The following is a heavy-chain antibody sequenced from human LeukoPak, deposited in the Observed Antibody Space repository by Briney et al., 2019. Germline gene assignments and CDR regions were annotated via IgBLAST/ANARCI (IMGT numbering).Heavy chain of an antibody. Sequence: PSETLSLTCTVSGGSISSYYWSWIRQPPGKGLEWIGYIYYRGSTNYNPSLKSRVTISVDTSKNQFSLKLSSVTAADTAVYYCARAGSFLRYFDWLPTADTEYYFDYWGQGTLVTVSS. V-gene: IGHV4-59*01. CDR1: GGSISSYY. D-gene: IGHD3-9*01. J-gene: IGHJ4*02. CDR2: IYYRGST. CDR3: ARAGSFLRYFDWLPTADTEYYFDY.